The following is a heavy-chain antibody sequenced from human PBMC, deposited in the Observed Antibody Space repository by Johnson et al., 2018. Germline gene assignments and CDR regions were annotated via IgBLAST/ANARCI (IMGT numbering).Heavy chain of an antibody. Sequence: EVQLVESGGGLVQPGGSLRLSCAASGFIFSSNWMSWVRQAPGKGLEFVANIKEDGSATFYADSVKGRFTISRDNAKNSLYLQMSSLRAEDTAVYYCGRDRPGLWVDYWGQGTLVTVSS. CDR2: IKEDGSAT. V-gene: IGHV3-7*01. CDR1: GFIFSSNW. J-gene: IGHJ4*02. D-gene: IGHD7-27*01. CDR3: GRDRPGLWVDY.